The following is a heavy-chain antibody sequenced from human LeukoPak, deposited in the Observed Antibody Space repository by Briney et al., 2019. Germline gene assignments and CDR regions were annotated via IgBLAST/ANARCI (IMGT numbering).Heavy chain of an antibody. CDR3: ARLLGTATTYAY. CDR1: GFTFSTHW. Sequence: PGGSLTLSCEASGFTFSTHWMSWVRQAPGKGLEWVASINPDGSQKYYLDSVKGRFTVSRDNTKNSLYLQMYSLGAEDTAVYYCARLLGTATTYAYWGQGTLVTVSS. J-gene: IGHJ4*02. D-gene: IGHD5-24*01. CDR2: INPDGSQK. V-gene: IGHV3-7*01.